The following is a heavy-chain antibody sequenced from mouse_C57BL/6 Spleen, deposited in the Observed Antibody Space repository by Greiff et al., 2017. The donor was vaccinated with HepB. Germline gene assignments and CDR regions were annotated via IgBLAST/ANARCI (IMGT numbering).Heavy chain of an antibody. J-gene: IGHJ2*01. CDR1: GYTFTSYW. V-gene: IGHV1-55*01. CDR2: IYPGSGST. CDR3: ARSGSYYGSSYNY. D-gene: IGHD1-1*01. Sequence: QVQLQQPGAELVKPGASVKMSCKASGYTFTSYWITWVKQRPGQGLEWIGDIYPGSGSTNYNEKFKSKATLTVDTSSSTAYMQLSSLTSDDSAVYYCARSGSYYGSSYNYWGQGTTLTVSS.